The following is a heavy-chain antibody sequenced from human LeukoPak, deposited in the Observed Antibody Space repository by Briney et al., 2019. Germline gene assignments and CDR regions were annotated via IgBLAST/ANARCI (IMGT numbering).Heavy chain of an antibody. D-gene: IGHD3-10*01. CDR2: IYYSGST. Sequence: SETLSLTCTVSGGSISSGDHYWSWIRQPPGKGLEWIGYIYYSGSTYYNPSLKSRVTISVGTSKNQFSLKLSSVTAADTAVYYCARAGGSGSHDYWGQGTLVTVSS. J-gene: IGHJ4*02. CDR3: ARAGGSGSHDY. V-gene: IGHV4-30-4*01. CDR1: GGSISSGDHY.